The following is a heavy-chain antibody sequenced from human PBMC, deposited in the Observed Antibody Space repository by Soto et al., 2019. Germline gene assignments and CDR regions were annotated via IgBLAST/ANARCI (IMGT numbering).Heavy chain of an antibody. CDR2: ISYDGSNR. D-gene: IGHD6-19*01. CDR1: GFTFNSYA. CDR3: AKDGNVYSSGWYAPSLDY. J-gene: IGHJ4*02. V-gene: IGHV3-30*18. Sequence: QVQLVESEGGVVQPGRSLRLSCAASGFTFNSYAMHWVRQAPGKGLEWVAVISYDGSNRYYADSLKGRFTISRDNSKNTLYLQMNSLRAEDTAVYYCAKDGNVYSSGWYAPSLDYWGQGTLVTVSS.